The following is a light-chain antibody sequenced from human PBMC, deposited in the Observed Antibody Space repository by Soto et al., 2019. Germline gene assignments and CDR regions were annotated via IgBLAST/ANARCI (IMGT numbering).Light chain of an antibody. V-gene: IGKV3-15*01. CDR2: GAS. CDR3: QQYTDRPRT. J-gene: IGKJ1*01. Sequence: ETVMTQSPATLSVSPGERATLSCRASQSISSDLAWYQQKPGQAPRLLIYGASTTATGIPGRFSGSGSGREFTLTISSLQSEDFAVYFCQQYTDRPRTFGQGTKVEFK. CDR1: QSISSD.